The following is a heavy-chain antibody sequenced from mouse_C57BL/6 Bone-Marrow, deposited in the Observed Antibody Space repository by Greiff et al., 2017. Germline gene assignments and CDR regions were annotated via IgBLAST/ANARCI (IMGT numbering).Heavy chain of an antibody. CDR2: ISGGGGNT. CDR3: ARRDYGSSYDYFDY. D-gene: IGHD1-1*01. V-gene: IGHV5-9*01. Sequence: DVMLVESGGGLVKPGGSLKLSCAASGFTFSSYTMSWVRQTPEKRLEWVATISGGGGNTYYPDSVKGRFTISRDNAKNTLYLQMSSLRSEDTALYYCARRDYGSSYDYFDYWGQGTTLTVSS. J-gene: IGHJ2*01. CDR1: GFTFSSYT.